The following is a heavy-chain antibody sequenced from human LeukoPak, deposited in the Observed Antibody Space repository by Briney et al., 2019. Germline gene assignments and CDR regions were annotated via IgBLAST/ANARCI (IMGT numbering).Heavy chain of an antibody. J-gene: IGHJ4*02. CDR3: ARDVIAAAGTFDY. CDR1: GFTFSSYT. CDR2: ISSSSSYI. D-gene: IGHD6-13*01. V-gene: IGHV3-21*01. Sequence: GGSPRLSCAASGFTFSSYTMDWVRQAPGKGLEWVSSISSSSSYIYYADSMKGRFTISRDNAKNSLYLQMNGLRAEDTAVYYCARDVIAAAGTFDYWGQGTLVTVSS.